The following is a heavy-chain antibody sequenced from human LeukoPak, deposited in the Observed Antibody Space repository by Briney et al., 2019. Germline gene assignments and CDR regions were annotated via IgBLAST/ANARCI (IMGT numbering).Heavy chain of an antibody. CDR1: GGSFSGYY. J-gene: IGHJ4*02. D-gene: IGHD2-21*02. V-gene: IGHV4-34*01. Sequence: PSETLSLTCAVYGGSFSGYYWSWIRQPPGKGLEWIGEINHSGSTNYNPSLKSRVTISVDTSKNQFSLKLSSVTAADTAVYYCARGIYCGGDCYYSSWGQGTLVTVSS. CDR3: ARGIYCGGDCYYSS. CDR2: INHSGST.